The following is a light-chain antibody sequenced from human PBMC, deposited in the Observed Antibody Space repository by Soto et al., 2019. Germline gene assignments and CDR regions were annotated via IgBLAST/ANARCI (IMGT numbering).Light chain of an antibody. J-gene: IGKJ2*01. CDR2: DAS. CDR3: QHYDNLPPYI. Sequence: EIQMTHSPSSLLVSVGDRVAITCQASRDIRDFLNWYQQKPGKAPKLLIFDASNLEEGVPPRFSGSGSGTDFTFSISSLQPEDVATYYCQHYDNLPPYIFGQGTKVDIK. V-gene: IGKV1-33*01. CDR1: RDIRDF.